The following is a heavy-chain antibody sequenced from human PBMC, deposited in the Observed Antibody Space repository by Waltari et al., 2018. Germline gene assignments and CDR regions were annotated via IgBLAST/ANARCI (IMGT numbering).Heavy chain of an antibody. CDR1: EYTFTSSY. CDR2: INPRGGST. Sequence: QVQLVQSGAEVKKPGASVKISCKTSEYTFTSSYIHWVRQAPGQGLEWMGRINPRGGSTSYAQKFQGRVTMTRDTSTSTVYMELSSLRSEDTAVYYCALDTGALWMDVWGQGTTVTVSS. J-gene: IGHJ6*02. D-gene: IGHD2-21*01. V-gene: IGHV1-46*01. CDR3: ALDTGALWMDV.